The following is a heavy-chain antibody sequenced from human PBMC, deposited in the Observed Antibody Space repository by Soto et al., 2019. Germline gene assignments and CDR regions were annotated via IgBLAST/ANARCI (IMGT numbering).Heavy chain of an antibody. Sequence: QVQLVESGGGVVXPGRSLRLSCAASGFTFSSYAMHWVRQAPGKGLEWVAVISYDGSNKYYADSVKGRFTISRDNSKNTLYLQMNSLRAEDTAVYYCARAALITIFGVVMQNYFDYWGQGTLVTVSS. J-gene: IGHJ4*02. CDR2: ISYDGSNK. CDR1: GFTFSSYA. V-gene: IGHV3-30-3*01. CDR3: ARAALITIFGVVMQNYFDY. D-gene: IGHD3-3*01.